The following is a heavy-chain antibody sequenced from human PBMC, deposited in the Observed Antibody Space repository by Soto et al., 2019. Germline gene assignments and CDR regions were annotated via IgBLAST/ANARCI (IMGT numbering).Heavy chain of an antibody. J-gene: IGHJ6*02. D-gene: IGHD6-19*01. CDR2: ISYDGSKK. CDR1: GFTFSGYG. CDR3: VKDGSSGWPYYYGMDV. Sequence: GGALRLSCAASGFTFSGYGMHWVRQAPGKGLEWVAVISYDGSKKYYADSVKGRFFISRDNSKNTLYLEMSSLRAEDTAVYYCVKDGSSGWPYYYGMDVWGQGTTVTVSS. V-gene: IGHV3-30*18.